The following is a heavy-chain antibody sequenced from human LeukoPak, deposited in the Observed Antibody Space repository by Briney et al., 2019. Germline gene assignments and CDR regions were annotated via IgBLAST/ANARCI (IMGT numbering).Heavy chain of an antibody. CDR3: AKDVRCSSTSCLFDY. J-gene: IGHJ4*02. V-gene: IGHV3-23*01. D-gene: IGHD2-2*01. Sequence: PGGSLRLSCAASGFTFSSYAMSWVRQAPGKGVEWVSAISGSGGSTYYADSVKGRFTISSDNSKNTLYLQMNSLRAEDTAVYYCAKDVRCSSTSCLFDYWGQGTLVTVSS. CDR1: GFTFSSYA. CDR2: ISGSGGST.